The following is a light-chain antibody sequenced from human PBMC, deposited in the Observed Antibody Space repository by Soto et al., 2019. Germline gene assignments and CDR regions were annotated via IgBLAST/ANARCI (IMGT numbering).Light chain of an antibody. CDR2: NVS. J-gene: IGKJ2*01. Sequence: EIAMTQSPATLSVSPGQRATPSCRASQTVNSNLDWYQQKPGHAPSLLMYNVSTRATGFPASFTGCGSGTEFTLTISSLQSGDSAIYCCQLDNTLNTFGRGTKLEIK. CDR3: QLDNTLNT. V-gene: IGKV3-15*01. CDR1: QTVNSN.